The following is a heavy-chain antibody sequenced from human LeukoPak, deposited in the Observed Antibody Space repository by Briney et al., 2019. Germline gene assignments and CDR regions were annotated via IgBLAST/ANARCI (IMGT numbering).Heavy chain of an antibody. V-gene: IGHV1-69*04. CDR2: IIPILGIA. D-gene: IGHD1-26*01. J-gene: IGHJ5*02. Sequence: GASVKVSCKASGYTFTSYGISWVRQAPGQGLEWMGRIIPILGIANYAQKFQGRVTITADKSTSTAYMELSSLRSEDTAVYYCARDHPQLLRIGPNWFDPWGQGTLVTVSS. CDR1: GYTFTSYG. CDR3: ARDHPQLLRIGPNWFDP.